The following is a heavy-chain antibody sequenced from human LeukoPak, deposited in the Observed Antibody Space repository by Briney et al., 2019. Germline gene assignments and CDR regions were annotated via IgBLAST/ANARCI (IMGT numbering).Heavy chain of an antibody. Sequence: GESLKISCKGSGYSFTSYWIGWGRQMPGKGLEWMGIIYPGDSDTRYSPSFQGQVTISADQSISTPYLQWSSLKTSDPALYFWARSNDPDTYYYASSGYSLFDSRGQGTLVTVSS. V-gene: IGHV5-51*01. J-gene: IGHJ4*02. CDR2: IYPGDSDT. D-gene: IGHD3-22*01. CDR1: GYSFTSYW. CDR3: ARSNDPDTYYYASSGYSLFDS.